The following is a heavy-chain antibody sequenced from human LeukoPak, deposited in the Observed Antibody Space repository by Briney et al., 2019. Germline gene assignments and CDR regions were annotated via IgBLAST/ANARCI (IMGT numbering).Heavy chain of an antibody. CDR1: GGSISSGGYF. J-gene: IGHJ5*02. CDR3: ARTEQQLVAFDP. CDR2: IYYSGST. Sequence: PSQTLSLTCTVSGGSISSGGYFWSWIRQHPGKGLEWIGYIYYSGSTYYNPSLKSRVTISVDTSKNQFSLKLSSVTAADTAVYYCARTEQQLVAFDPWGQGTLVTVSS. D-gene: IGHD6-13*01. V-gene: IGHV4-31*03.